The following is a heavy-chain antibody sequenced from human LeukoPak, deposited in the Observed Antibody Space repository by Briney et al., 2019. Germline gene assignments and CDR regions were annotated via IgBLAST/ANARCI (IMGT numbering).Heavy chain of an antibody. V-gene: IGHV4-30-2*01. CDR1: GGSISSGGYY. D-gene: IGHD3-3*01. CDR2: IYHSGST. J-gene: IGHJ6*03. CDR3: ARWTDYDFYYYYYMDV. Sequence: SETLSLTCTVSGGSISSGGYYWSCIRQPPGKGLECIGYIYHSGSTYYNPSLKSRVTISVDRSKNQFSLKLSSVTAADTAVYYCARWTDYDFYYYYYMDVWGKGTTVTVSS.